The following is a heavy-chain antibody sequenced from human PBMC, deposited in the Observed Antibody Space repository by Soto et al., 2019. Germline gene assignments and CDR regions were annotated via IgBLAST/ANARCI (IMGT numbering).Heavy chain of an antibody. Sequence: EVQLVESGGGLVKPGGSLRLSCAASGFTFSNAWMNWVRQAPGKGLEWVGRIKSKTDGGTTDYAAPVKGRFTISRDDSKNTLYLQMNSLKTEDTAVYYCTTAPPVLRFLEWDYWGQGTLVTVSS. D-gene: IGHD3-3*01. V-gene: IGHV3-15*01. CDR1: GFTFSNAW. CDR2: IKSKTDGGTT. J-gene: IGHJ4*02. CDR3: TTAPPVLRFLEWDY.